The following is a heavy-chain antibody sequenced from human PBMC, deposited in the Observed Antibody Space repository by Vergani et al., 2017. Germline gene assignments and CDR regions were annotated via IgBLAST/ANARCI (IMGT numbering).Heavy chain of an antibody. CDR2: ISYDGSNK. J-gene: IGHJ6*03. Sequence: QVQLVESGGGVVQPGRSLRLSCAASGFTFSSYGMHWVRQAPGKGLEWVAVISYDGSNKYYADSVKGRFNISRDNSKNTLFLQMNSLRAEDKAVYYFAKAGIAVAGTGYYYYMGVWGKGTTVTVTS. CDR3: AKAGIAVAGTGYYYYMGV. CDR1: GFTFSSYG. V-gene: IGHV3-30*18. D-gene: IGHD6-19*01.